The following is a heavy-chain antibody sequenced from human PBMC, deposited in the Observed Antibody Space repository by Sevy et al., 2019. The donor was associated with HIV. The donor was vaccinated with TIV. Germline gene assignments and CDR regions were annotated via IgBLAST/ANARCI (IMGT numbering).Heavy chain of an antibody. Sequence: SETLSLTCAVSGVSISGHSWSWIRQPPGKGLEWIGYIYKGNTNYNSSLKSRVTISVDSPKNQFSLKLTSVTAADTAMYYCARDRRYNILIGFDNWGQGTLVTVSS. J-gene: IGHJ4*02. V-gene: IGHV4-59*11. CDR2: IYKGNT. D-gene: IGHD3-9*01. CDR1: GVSISGHS. CDR3: ARDRRYNILIGFDN.